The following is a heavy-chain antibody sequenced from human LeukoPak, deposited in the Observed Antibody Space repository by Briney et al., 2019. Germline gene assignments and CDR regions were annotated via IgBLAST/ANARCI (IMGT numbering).Heavy chain of an antibody. CDR3: ARHTSYSSGWHLDS. Sequence: SETLSLTCTVSGGSISNSGYFWGWIRQPPGEALEWIASIHNSGDTFYNPSLKSRVTISVDTSKNQFSLKLSSVTAADTAVYYCARHTSYSSGWHLDSWGQGTLVTVSS. CDR2: IHNSGDT. J-gene: IGHJ4*02. CDR1: GGSISNSGYF. D-gene: IGHD6-19*01. V-gene: IGHV4-39*01.